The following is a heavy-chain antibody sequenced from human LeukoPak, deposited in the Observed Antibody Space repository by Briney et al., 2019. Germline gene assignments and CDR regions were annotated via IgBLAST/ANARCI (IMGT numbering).Heavy chain of an antibody. CDR1: GFTFSSYG. D-gene: IGHD3-22*01. CDR2: INPNSGGT. CDR3: ARATRITMIVVARERPFDY. J-gene: IGHJ4*02. V-gene: IGHV1-2*02. Sequence: KAGGSLRLSCAASGFTFSSYGMHWVRQAPGQGLEWMGWINPNSGGTNYAQKFQGRVTMTRDTSISTAYMELSRLRSDDTAVYYCARATRITMIVVARERPFDYWGQGTLVTVSS.